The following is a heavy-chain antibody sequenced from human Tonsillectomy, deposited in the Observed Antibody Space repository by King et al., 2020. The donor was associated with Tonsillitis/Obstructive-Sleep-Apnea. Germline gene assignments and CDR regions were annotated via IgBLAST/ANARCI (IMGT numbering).Heavy chain of an antibody. CDR3: ARDGDYYGSGSYQYYYYYYMDV. D-gene: IGHD3-10*01. V-gene: IGHV3-48*02. J-gene: IGHJ6*03. Sequence: VQLVESGGGLVQPGGSLRLSCAASGITFSSYSMNWVRQAPGKGLEWVSYISSSSSTIYYADSVKGRFTISRDNAKNSLYLQMNSLRDEDTAVYYCARDGDYYGSGSYQYYYYYYMDVWGKGTTVTVSS. CDR2: ISSSSSTI. CDR1: GITFSSYS.